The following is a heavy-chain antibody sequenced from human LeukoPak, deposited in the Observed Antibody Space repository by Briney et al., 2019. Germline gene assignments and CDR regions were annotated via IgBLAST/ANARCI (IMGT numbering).Heavy chain of an antibody. J-gene: IGHJ4*02. V-gene: IGHV1-2*04. CDR3: AVSMVRGVNNYFDY. D-gene: IGHD3-10*01. CDR1: GYTFTGYY. CDR2: INPNSGGT. Sequence: ASVKVSCKASGYTFTGYYMHWVRQAPGQGLEWMGWINPNSGGTNYAQKFQGWVTMTRDTSISTAYMELSRLRSDDTAVYYCAVSMVRGVNNYFDYWGQGTLVTVSS.